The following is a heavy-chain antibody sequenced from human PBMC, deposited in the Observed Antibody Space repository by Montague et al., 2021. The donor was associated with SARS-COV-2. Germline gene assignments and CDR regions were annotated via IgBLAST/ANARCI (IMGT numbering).Heavy chain of an antibody. CDR2: IHQSGST. CDR1: GGSLSAYY. D-gene: IGHD2-15*01. J-gene: IGHJ6*02. CDR3: ARGRHCPVGSWHSWFRNSYYCMDV. V-gene: IGHV4-34*01. Sequence: SETLSLTCTVYGGSLSAYYWSWIRQPPGMGLEWIGEIHQSGSTSYNPSLNGRVTISVDTSKNQFSLKLTSVTVADTAIFYCARGRHCPVGSWHSWFRNSYYCMDVWGQGTTVTVSS.